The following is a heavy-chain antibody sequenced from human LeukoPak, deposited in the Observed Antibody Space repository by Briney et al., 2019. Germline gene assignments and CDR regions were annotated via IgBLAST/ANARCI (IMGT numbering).Heavy chain of an antibody. CDR2: ISSGGNT. D-gene: IGHD2-2*01. Sequence: PGGSLRLSCAASGFTVSSSYMSWVRQAPGKGLEWVSFISSGGNTHYADSVKGRFTISRDNSKNTLYLQMNSLSAEDTAVYYCASVVPASASTFDYWGQGTLVTVSS. V-gene: IGHV3-53*01. CDR3: ASVVPASASTFDY. CDR1: GFTVSSSY. J-gene: IGHJ4*02.